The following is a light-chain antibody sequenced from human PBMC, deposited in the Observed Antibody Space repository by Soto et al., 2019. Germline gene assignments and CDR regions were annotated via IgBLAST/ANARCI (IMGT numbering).Light chain of an antibody. J-gene: IGKJ2*01. CDR1: QNVHSTY. CDR2: ATP. CDR3: QQYDTSPPMYT. Sequence: EIVFTQSPGTLSLSPGERATHSRRDSQNVHSTYLAWYKQKPDQSPRLLISATPTXAAGIPDRFSGSGSGTDFTLTISRLEPDAVDVYYCQQYDTSPPMYTSGQGTKVDIK. V-gene: IGKV3-20*01.